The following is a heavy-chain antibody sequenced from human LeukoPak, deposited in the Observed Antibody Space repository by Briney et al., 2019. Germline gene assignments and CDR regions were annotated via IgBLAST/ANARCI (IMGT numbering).Heavy chain of an antibody. CDR3: ARDIRGSYESYYYYYYMDV. CDR2: ISSSGSTI. CDR1: GFTFSDYY. Sequence: GGSLRLSCAASGFTFSDYYMSWIRQAPGKGLEWVSYISSSGSTIYYADSVKGRFTISRDNAKNSLYLQMNSLRAEDTAVYYCARDIRGSYESYYYYYYMDVWGKGTTVTVSS. V-gene: IGHV3-11*04. D-gene: IGHD1-26*01. J-gene: IGHJ6*03.